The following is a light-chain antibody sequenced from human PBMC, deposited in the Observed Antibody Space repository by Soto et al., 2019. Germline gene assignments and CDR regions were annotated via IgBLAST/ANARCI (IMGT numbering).Light chain of an antibody. V-gene: IGKV3-20*01. CDR3: QQYQNSPRT. J-gene: IGKJ1*01. Sequence: EIVLTQSPGTLSLSPGERATLSCRASQSVTSSFVAWYQQKPGQAPRLLIYGASSRAAGIPDRFSGSGSGTDFTLTISRLEPADFAVYYCQQYQNSPRTFGQGTKVDIK. CDR2: GAS. CDR1: QSVTSSF.